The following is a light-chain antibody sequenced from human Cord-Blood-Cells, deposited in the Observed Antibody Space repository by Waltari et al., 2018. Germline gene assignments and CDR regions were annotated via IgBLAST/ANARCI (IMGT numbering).Light chain of an antibody. CDR2: DAS. CDR1: QDISNY. Sequence: DIQMTQSPSPLSASVGDRVTITCQASQDISNYLNWDQQKPGQAPKLLIYDASNLETGVPSRCSGSGSATDFTFTISSLQPEDIATYYCQQYDNLPYTFGQGTKLEIK. J-gene: IGKJ2*01. CDR3: QQYDNLPYT. V-gene: IGKV1-33*01.